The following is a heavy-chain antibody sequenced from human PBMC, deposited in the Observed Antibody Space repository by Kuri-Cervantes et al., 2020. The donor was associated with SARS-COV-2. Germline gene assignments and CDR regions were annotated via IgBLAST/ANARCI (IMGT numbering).Heavy chain of an antibody. Sequence: SVKVSCKASGYTFTGYYMHWVRQAPGQGLEWMGGIIPIFGTANYAQKFQGRVTITADESTSTAYMELSSLRSEDTAVYYCARDRPRDYDFWSGYYTMGGYYYYYMDVWGKGTTVTVSS. D-gene: IGHD3-3*01. CDR3: ARDRPRDYDFWSGYYTMGGYYYYYMDV. V-gene: IGHV1-69*13. CDR2: IIPIFGTA. J-gene: IGHJ6*03. CDR1: GYTFTGYY.